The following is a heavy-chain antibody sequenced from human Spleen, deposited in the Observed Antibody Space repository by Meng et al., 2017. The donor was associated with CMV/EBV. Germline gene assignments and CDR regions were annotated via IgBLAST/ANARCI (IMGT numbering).Heavy chain of an antibody. J-gene: IGHJ5*02. CDR2: ISTISGGT. CDR1: GYTFTDYY. Sequence: GESLKISCKGSGYTFTDYYIHWVRQAPGQGLEWMGWISTISGGTFYAQKFQGRVTMTRDTSISTAYMDLSSLRSDDTALYYCARGRACTSTICSPRWFDPWGQGTLVTVSS. V-gene: IGHV1-2*02. D-gene: IGHD2-2*01. CDR3: ARGRACTSTICSPRWFDP.